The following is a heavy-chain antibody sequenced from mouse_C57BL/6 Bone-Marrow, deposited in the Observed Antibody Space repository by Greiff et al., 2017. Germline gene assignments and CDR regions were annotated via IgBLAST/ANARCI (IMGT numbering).Heavy chain of an antibody. CDR2: IDPENGDT. Sequence: EVQLQQSGAELVRPGASVKLSCTASGFNIKDDYMHWVKQRPEQGLEWIGWIDPENGDTEYASKFQGKATITADTSSNTAYLQLSSLTSEDTAVEYCTTGRGPAWFAYWGQGTLVTVSA. CDR1: GFNIKDDY. V-gene: IGHV14-4*01. CDR3: TTGRGPAWFAY. J-gene: IGHJ3*01.